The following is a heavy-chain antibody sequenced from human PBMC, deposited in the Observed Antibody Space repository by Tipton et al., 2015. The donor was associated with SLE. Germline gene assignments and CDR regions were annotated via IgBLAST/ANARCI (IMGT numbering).Heavy chain of an antibody. CDR2: IYHSGST. D-gene: IGHD6-13*01. CDR1: GGSISSHC. Sequence: TLSLTCTVSGGSISSHCWSCIRQPPGKGLGWIGSIYHSGSTYYNPSLKSRVTISVDTSKNQFSLKLSSVTAADTAVYYCARLFIAAAGTFDYWGQGTLVTVSS. CDR3: ARLFIAAAGTFDY. V-gene: IGHV4-59*11. J-gene: IGHJ4*02.